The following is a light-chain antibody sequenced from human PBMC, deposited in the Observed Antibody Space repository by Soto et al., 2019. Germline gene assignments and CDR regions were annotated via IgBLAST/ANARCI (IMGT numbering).Light chain of an antibody. CDR1: SSDVGAYNY. CDR3: SSFTVTNKLV. CDR2: EVS. V-gene: IGLV2-8*01. Sequence: QSALTQPPSASGSPGQSVTISCTGTSSDVGAYNYVSWYQQHPGKAPKLMIYEVSKRPSGVPDRFSGSKSGNTASLTVSGLQAEDEADYYCSSFTVTNKLVFGGGTKLTVL. J-gene: IGLJ2*01.